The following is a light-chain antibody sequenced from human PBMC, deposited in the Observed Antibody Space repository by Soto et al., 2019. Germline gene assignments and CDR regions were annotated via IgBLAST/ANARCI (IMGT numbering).Light chain of an antibody. Sequence: DIQMTQSPSSLSASVGDRVTITCRASQSIRSYLNWYQQKPEKAPELLIYEASSLQSGVPSRFSGSGSGTDFTLTISSLQPEDFATYYCQQSYTIPFTFGPGTKVDIK. CDR2: EAS. J-gene: IGKJ3*01. V-gene: IGKV1-39*01. CDR1: QSIRSY. CDR3: QQSYTIPFT.